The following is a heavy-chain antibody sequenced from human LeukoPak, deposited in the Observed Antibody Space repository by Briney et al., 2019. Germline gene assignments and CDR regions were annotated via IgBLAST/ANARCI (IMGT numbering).Heavy chain of an antibody. CDR3: ARDNQTSGWGPHYFTY. CDR2: IYYSGST. CDR1: GGSISSSSYY. Sequence: SETLSLTCTVSGGSISSSSYYWGWIRQPPGKGLERIGSIYYSGSTYYNPSLKSRVTISVDTSKNQFSLNLSSMTAADTAVYYCARDNQTSGWGPHYFTYWGQGILVTVSS. D-gene: IGHD6-19*01. V-gene: IGHV4-39*07. J-gene: IGHJ4*02.